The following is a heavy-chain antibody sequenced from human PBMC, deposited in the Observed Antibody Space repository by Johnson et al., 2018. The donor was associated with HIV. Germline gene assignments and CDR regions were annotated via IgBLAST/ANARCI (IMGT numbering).Heavy chain of an antibody. D-gene: IGHD1-26*01. CDR1: GFTVSSNY. J-gene: IGHJ3*02. Sequence: VRLVESGGGLVQPGGSLRLSCAASGFTVSSNYMSWVRQAPGKGLEWVSGISWNSGSIGYADSVKGRFTISRDNAKNSLYLQMNSLRAEDTALYYCAKVHSGQLVGYAFVIWGQGTMVTVSS. CDR2: ISWNSGSI. CDR3: AKVHSGQLVGYAFVI. V-gene: IGHV3-9*01.